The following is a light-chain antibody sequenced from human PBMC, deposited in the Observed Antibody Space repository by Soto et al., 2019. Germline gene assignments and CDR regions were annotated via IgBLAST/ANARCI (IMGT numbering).Light chain of an antibody. J-gene: IGLJ1*01. V-gene: IGLV2-14*01. CDR2: DVS. CDR3: RSYTGSGTDV. CDR1: SSDVGGYNY. Sequence: QSALTQPASVSGSPGQSITISCTGTSSDVGGYNYVSWYQQYPGKAPKLMIFDVSNRPSGVSDRFSGSKSGNTASLTISGLQAEDEADYYVRSYTGSGTDVFGTGTKLTVL.